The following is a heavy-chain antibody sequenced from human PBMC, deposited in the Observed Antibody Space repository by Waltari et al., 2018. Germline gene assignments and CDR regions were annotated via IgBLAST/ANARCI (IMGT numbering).Heavy chain of an antibody. Sequence: EVQLVESGGGLVKPGGSLRLSCATSGFTFSTYTMNWVRQAPGKGLEWVSSISSSSSNRYYADSVKGRFIISRDNAKNSMYMQLNSLRVEDTAIYYCARGVSITETPWFAYWGQGTLVTVSS. CDR3: ARGVSITETPWFAY. V-gene: IGHV3-21*02. J-gene: IGHJ4*02. CDR1: GFTFSTYT. D-gene: IGHD5-12*01. CDR2: ISSSSSNR.